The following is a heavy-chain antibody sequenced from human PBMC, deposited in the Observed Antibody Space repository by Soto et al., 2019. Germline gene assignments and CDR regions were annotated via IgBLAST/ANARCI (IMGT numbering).Heavy chain of an antibody. CDR3: ARGDKGAFDL. CDR2: VHSDGSST. D-gene: IGHD2-21*02. CDR1: GFTFSYYW. J-gene: IGHJ3*01. Sequence: EVQPVESEGGLVQPGGSLRLSCAASGFTFSYYWMHWVRQAPGQGLVWVSRVHSDGSSTTYADSVKGRFTISRDNAKNTVYLQMNSLRAEDTAVYYCARGDKGAFDLWGQGTMVTVSS. V-gene: IGHV3-74*01.